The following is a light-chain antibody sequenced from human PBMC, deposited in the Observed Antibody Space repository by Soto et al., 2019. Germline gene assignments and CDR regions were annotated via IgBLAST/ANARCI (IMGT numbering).Light chain of an antibody. CDR3: QQYVSAPIT. CDR1: QSLSSNY. V-gene: IGKV3-20*01. J-gene: IGKJ5*01. Sequence: EIVLTKSPGTLSXXXXXXXXXXXXXSQSLSSNYLAWYQQKPGQAPRLLIYGVXSRAXGVPVSFSGSGSGTDFTLTISRLEPEDFAVYYCQQYVSAPITFGQGTLLE. CDR2: GVX.